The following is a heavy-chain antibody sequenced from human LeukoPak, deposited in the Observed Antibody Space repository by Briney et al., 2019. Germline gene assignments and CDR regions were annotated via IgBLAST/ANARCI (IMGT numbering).Heavy chain of an antibody. Sequence: GESLKISCKGSGYSFTTYWIGWVRQMPEKSLEWMGIIYPLNSDNRYSPAFQGQVTISTDKSISTAYLQWSSLKASDTAMYYCARRKAVAGTYYFDFWGQGTLVTVSS. V-gene: IGHV5-51*01. J-gene: IGHJ4*02. CDR2: IYPLNSDN. CDR1: GYSFTTYW. CDR3: ARRKAVAGTYYFDF. D-gene: IGHD6-19*01.